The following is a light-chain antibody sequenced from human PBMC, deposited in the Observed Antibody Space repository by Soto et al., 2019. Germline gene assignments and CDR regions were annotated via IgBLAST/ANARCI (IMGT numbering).Light chain of an antibody. Sequence: DIQMTQSPSTLSASVGDRVTITRRASQSFSTWLAWYQQKPGKAPNLLIYKTSILESGVPSRFSGSGSGTEFTLTISSLQPDDFATYYCQQYNSNPLTFGGGTKVEIK. CDR1: QSFSTW. CDR2: KTS. J-gene: IGKJ4*01. V-gene: IGKV1-5*03. CDR3: QQYNSNPLT.